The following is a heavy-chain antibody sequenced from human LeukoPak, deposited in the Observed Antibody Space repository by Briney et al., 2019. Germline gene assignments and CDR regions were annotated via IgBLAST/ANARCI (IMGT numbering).Heavy chain of an antibody. D-gene: IGHD3-22*01. CDR1: GGSFSGYY. CDR2: INHSGST. CDR3: ARGGPYYYDSSGYRKAFDI. J-gene: IGHJ3*02. V-gene: IGHV4-34*01. Sequence: PSETLSLTCAVYGGSFSGYYWSWIRQPPGKGLEWIGEINHSGSTNYNPSLKSRVTISVDTSKNQFSLKLSSVTAADTAVYCCARGGPYYYDSSGYRKAFDIWGQGTMVTVSS.